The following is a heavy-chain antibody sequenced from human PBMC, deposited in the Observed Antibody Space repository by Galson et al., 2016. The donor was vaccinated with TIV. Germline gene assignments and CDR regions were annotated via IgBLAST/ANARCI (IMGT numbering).Heavy chain of an antibody. V-gene: IGHV1-3*01. Sequence: SVKVSCKAAGYTFTNYAMHWVRQAPGQRLEWMGWINAGNGNTKYSQKFQGRVTITRDTSANTAYMALSRLRSEDTAMYYCARPPYCGGDCFKYDSWGQGTLVTVSS. CDR3: ARPPYCGGDCFKYDS. J-gene: IGHJ4*02. CDR2: INAGNGNT. CDR1: GYTFTNYA. D-gene: IGHD2-21*01.